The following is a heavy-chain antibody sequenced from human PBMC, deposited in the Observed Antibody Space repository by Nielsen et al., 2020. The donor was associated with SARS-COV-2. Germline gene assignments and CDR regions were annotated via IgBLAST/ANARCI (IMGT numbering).Heavy chain of an antibody. D-gene: IGHD1-26*01. V-gene: IGHV3-30*03. CDR3: ARGGAADDY. CDR2: ISYDGSRK. CDR1: GFTFSLYG. J-gene: IGHJ4*02. Sequence: GESLKISCAASGFTFSLYGMHWVRQAPGKGLEWVTGISYDGSRKYFADSVKGRFTVSRDNSKNTLYLDLNSLRPEDTAVYYCARGGAADDYWGQGTLVTVSS.